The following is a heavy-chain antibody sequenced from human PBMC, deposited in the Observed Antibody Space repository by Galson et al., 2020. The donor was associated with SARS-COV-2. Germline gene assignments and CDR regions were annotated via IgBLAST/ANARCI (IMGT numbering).Heavy chain of an antibody. CDR2: IYSGGST. D-gene: IGHD3-22*01. CDR1: GFTVSSNY. J-gene: IGHJ3*02. Sequence: GESLKISCAASGFTVSSNYMSWVRQAPGKGLEWVSVIYSGGSTYYADSVKGRFTISRDNSKNTLYLQMNSLRAEDTAVYYCARGETYYYDSSGYYHGGAFDIWGQGTMVTVSS. CDR3: ARGETYYYDSSGYYHGGAFDI. V-gene: IGHV3-53*01.